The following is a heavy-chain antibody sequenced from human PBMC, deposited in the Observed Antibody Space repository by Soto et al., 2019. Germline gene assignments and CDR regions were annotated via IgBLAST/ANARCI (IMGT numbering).Heavy chain of an antibody. CDR3: ARVFSDNSGYYYDY. J-gene: IGHJ4*02. V-gene: IGHV3-64*02. CDR2: ISGSGSGT. D-gene: IGHD3-22*01. CDR1: GFTFSRYG. Sequence: GGSLRLSCAASGFTFSRYGMHWVRQAPGKGLEYVSAISGSGSGTYYADSVKGRFTISRDNSKNTLYLQMGSLSAEDTAVYHCARVFSDNSGYYYDYWGQGTLVTVSS.